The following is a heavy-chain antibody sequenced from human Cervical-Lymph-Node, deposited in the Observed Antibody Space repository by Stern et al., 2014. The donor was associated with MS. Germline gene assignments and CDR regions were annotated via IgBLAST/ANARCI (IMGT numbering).Heavy chain of an antibody. CDR1: GYSFTSYW. Sequence: VQLVESGAEVKKPGESLKISCKGSGYSFTSYWIGWVRQMPGKGLEWMGIIHHGDSDTRYRPSFPGQVTISAETSISTAYLQLSSLKASDTAMYYCARIQLYAFDIWGQGTMVTVSS. CDR3: ARIQLYAFDI. J-gene: IGHJ3*02. CDR2: IHHGDSDT. D-gene: IGHD5-18*01. V-gene: IGHV5-51*03.